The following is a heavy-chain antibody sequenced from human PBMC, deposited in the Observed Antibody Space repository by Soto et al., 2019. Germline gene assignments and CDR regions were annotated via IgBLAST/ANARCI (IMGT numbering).Heavy chain of an antibody. D-gene: IGHD4-17*01. CDR1: GGSISSGGYS. CDR2: IYHSGST. V-gene: IGHV4-30-2*01. CDR3: AAGGGLPRYY. Sequence: QLQLQESGSGLVKPSQTLSLTCAVSGGSISSGGYSWSWIQQPPGKGLEWIGYIYHSGSTYYNPSLKSRVTIAVDRAKNQFSLKLRSVTAADTALYYCAAGGGLPRYYWGQGTLVTGSS. J-gene: IGHJ4*02.